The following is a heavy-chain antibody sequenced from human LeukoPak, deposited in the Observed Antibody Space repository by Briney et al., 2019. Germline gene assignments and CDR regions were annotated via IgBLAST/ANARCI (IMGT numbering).Heavy chain of an antibody. CDR2: IASSSSNI. CDR3: ARSRTGMIPFDY. J-gene: IGHJ4*02. CDR1: GFTFTNYT. V-gene: IGHV3-48*02. Sequence: GGSLRLSCAASGFTFTNYTMTWVRQAPGKGLEWISYIASSSSNIYYADSVRGRFSISRDNAKNSLYLQMNSLRDEDTAVYYCARSRTGMIPFDYWGQGTLVTVSS. D-gene: IGHD5-18*01.